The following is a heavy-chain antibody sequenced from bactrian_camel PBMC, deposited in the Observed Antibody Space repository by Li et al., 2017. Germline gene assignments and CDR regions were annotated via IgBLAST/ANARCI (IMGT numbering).Heavy chain of an antibody. V-gene: IGHV3S25*01. Sequence: QLVESGGGSVQAGGSLRLSCVASRSTPDRHSGYCMGWFRQAPGKGLEWVSTINSGGGITYYADSVKGRFTISRDNAKNTVYLQMNSLKPEDTAVYYCVRRISGVTRYVADFGYWGQGTQVTVS. J-gene: IGHJ6*01. CDR2: INSGGGIT. D-gene: IGHD3*01. CDR1: RSTPDRHSGYC. CDR3: VRRISGVTRYVADFGY.